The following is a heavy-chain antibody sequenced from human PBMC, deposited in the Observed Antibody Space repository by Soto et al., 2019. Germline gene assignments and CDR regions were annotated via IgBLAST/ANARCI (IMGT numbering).Heavy chain of an antibody. Sequence: QVQLVQSGAEVKKPGSSVKVSCTASGGTFSSYAISWVRQAPGQGLEWMGGIIPIFGTANYAQKFQGRVTITADESTSTAYMELSSLRSEDTAVYYCARSGYSSSGGGGWFDPWGQGTLVTVSS. CDR1: GGTFSSYA. V-gene: IGHV1-69*01. D-gene: IGHD6-13*01. CDR3: ARSGYSSSGGGGWFDP. J-gene: IGHJ5*02. CDR2: IIPIFGTA.